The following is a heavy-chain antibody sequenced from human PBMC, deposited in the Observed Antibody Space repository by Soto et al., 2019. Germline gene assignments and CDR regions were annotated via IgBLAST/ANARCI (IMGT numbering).Heavy chain of an antibody. Sequence: GSRRLSGAASGXPLCKAGISRVRQAPGKGLEWVGRIKSKTDGGTADYAAPVKGRATIPSDDSKNTVYLQMNSPKTEDKAVSSCTTGIYYDILTGYHNVAYWGHGVVVTVS. CDR3: TTGIYYDILTGYHNVAY. D-gene: IGHD3-9*01. V-gene: IGHV3-15*01. CDR1: GXPLCKAG. J-gene: IGHJ4*01. CDR2: IKSKTDGGTA.